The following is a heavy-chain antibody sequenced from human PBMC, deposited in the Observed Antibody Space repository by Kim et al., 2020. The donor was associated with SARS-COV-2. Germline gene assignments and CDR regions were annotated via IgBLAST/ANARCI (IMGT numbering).Heavy chain of an antibody. V-gene: IGHV3-74*01. CDR3: ARDPWYYAGVAENGMDV. Sequence: VEGRFTISRDNAKNTLYLQMNSLRAEDTAVYYCARDPWYYAGVAENGMDVWGQGTTVTVSS. D-gene: IGHD1-7*01. J-gene: IGHJ6*02.